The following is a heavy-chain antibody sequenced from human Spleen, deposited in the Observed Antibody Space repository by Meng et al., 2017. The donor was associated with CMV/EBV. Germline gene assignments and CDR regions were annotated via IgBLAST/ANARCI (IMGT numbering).Heavy chain of an antibody. CDR2: IIPILGIA. Sequence: ASVKVSCKAAGYTFTSYYMHWVRQAPGQGLEWMGGIIPILGIANYAQKFQGRVTMTRDTSTSTVYMELSSLRSEDTAVYYCARDRGTVTYYFEDWGQGTLVTVSS. J-gene: IGHJ4*02. V-gene: IGHV1-46*01. CDR1: GYTFTSYY. D-gene: IGHD4-17*01. CDR3: ARDRGTVTYYFED.